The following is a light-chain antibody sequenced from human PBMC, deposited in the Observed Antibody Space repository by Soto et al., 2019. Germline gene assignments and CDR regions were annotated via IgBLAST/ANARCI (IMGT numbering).Light chain of an antibody. V-gene: IGLV1-44*01. J-gene: IGLJ2*01. CDR2: NND. CDR1: FSNVGSTS. CDR3: ASWDDSLNTLV. Sequence: QSVLTQPPSASGTPGQRVTISSSGSFSNVGSTSVNWYQQQFPVAAPKLLIYNNDQRPSGVPDRFSGSRSGTSASLAITGLQSEDEADYYCASWDDSLNTLVFGGGTKLTVL.